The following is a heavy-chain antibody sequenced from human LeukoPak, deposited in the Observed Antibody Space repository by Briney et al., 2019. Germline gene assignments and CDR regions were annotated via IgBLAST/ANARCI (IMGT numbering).Heavy chain of an antibody. D-gene: IGHD1-26*01. CDR1: GFTVSSNY. CDR2: IKGDGSEK. J-gene: IGHJ4*02. CDR3: TRDDFSGSYCD. Sequence: GGSLRLSCAASGFTVSSNYMSWVRQAPGKGLEWVANIKGDGSEKYYVDSVKGRFTISRDNTRNSLYLQMNSLRADDSATYYCTRDDFSGSYCDWGQGTLVTVSS. V-gene: IGHV3-7*01.